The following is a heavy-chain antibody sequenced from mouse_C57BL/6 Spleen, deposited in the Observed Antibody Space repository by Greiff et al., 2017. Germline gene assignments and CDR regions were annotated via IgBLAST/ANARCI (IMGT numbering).Heavy chain of an antibody. Sequence: EVKVVESGGGLVKPGGSLKLSCAASGFTFSDYGMHWVRQAPEKGLEWVAYISSGSSTIYYADTVKGRFTISRANAKNTLFLQMTRLRSEDTAMYYCARSHYDYLSWFAYWGQGTLVTVSA. CDR1: GFTFSDYG. V-gene: IGHV5-17*01. CDR2: ISSGSSTI. CDR3: ARSHYDYLSWFAY. J-gene: IGHJ3*01. D-gene: IGHD2-4*01.